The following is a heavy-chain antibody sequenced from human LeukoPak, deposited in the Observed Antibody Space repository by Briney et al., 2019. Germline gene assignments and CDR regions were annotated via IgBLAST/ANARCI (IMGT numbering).Heavy chain of an antibody. Sequence: SETLSLTCTVSGGSISSYYWSWIRQPPGKGLEWIGCIYYSGSTNYNPSPKSRVTISVDTSKNQFSLKLSSVTAADTAVYYCARRLDYGDYVPDWYFDLWGRGTLVTVSS. D-gene: IGHD4-17*01. J-gene: IGHJ2*01. CDR3: ARRLDYGDYVPDWYFDL. CDR2: IYYSGST. CDR1: GGSISSYY. V-gene: IGHV4-59*08.